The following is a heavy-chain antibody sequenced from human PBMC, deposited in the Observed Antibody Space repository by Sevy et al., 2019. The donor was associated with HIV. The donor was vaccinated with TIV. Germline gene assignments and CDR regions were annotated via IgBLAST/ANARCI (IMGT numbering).Heavy chain of an antibody. V-gene: IGHV3-30*02. Sequence: GGSLRLSCAASGFTFSSYGMHWVRQAPGKGLEWVAFIRYDGGNKYYADSVKGRFTISRDNSKNTLYLQMNSLRAEDTAVYYCATENCSGGSCYFDYWGQGTLVTVSS. CDR2: IRYDGGNK. CDR1: GFTFSSYG. J-gene: IGHJ4*02. CDR3: ATENCSGGSCYFDY. D-gene: IGHD2-15*01.